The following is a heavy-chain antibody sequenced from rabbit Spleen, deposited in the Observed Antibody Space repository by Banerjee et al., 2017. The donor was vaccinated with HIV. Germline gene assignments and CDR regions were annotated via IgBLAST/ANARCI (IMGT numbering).Heavy chain of an antibody. CDR1: GFDFSSYG. D-gene: IGHD6-1*01. CDR2: IDPLFGST. V-gene: IGHV1S47*01. J-gene: IGHJ4*01. CDR3: ARGAYSGGDATHAYTYFKL. Sequence: QEQLVESGGGLVQPGGSLKLSCKASGFDFSSYGVSWVRQAPGEGLEWIGYIDPLFGSTVYASWVNGRFTISSHNAQKTLYLQLNSLTVADTATYFCARGAYSGGDATHAYTYFKLWGPGTLVTVS.